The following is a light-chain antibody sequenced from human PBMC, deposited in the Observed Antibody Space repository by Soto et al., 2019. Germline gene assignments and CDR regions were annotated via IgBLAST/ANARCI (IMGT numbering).Light chain of an antibody. V-gene: IGLV2-23*01. Sequence: QSVLTQPASVSGSPGQSITTPCTGTSSVVGSYSLLSWYQHHPGKAPKLIIYEDIKGPSGVSNRFSGSKSGNTASLRISGLQAEDEADYYCYTYAGGSTSLFGTGTKVTVL. CDR3: YTYAGGSTSL. CDR1: SSVVGSYSL. CDR2: EDI. J-gene: IGLJ1*01.